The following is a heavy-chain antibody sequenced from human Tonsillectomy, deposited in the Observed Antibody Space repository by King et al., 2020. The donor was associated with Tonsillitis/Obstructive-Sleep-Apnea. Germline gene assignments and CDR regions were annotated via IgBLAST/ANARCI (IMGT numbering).Heavy chain of an antibody. CDR2: ISGSGYST. CDR1: GFSFNTHA. CDR3: AVNGSGWTLDS. Sequence: VQLVESGGGLVQPGGSLRISCAASGFSFNTHAMTWVRQVPGKGLEWVSAISGSGYSTYYADSVKGRFTISRDNFMNTLYLQMNSLRAEDTAVYYCAVNGSGWTLDSWGQGTLVTVSS. D-gene: IGHD6-19*01. V-gene: IGHV3-23*04. J-gene: IGHJ4*02.